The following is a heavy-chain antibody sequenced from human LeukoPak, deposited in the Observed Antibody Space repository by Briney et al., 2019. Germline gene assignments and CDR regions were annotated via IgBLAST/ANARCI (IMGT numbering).Heavy chain of an antibody. CDR1: GFTVSSNY. V-gene: IGHV3-53*05. CDR3: AKELLWFGELLSPLDF. D-gene: IGHD3-10*01. J-gene: IGHJ4*02. Sequence: AGSLRLSCAASGFTVSSNYMSWVRQAPGQGLEWVSVIYSGGSTYYSDSVKGRFTISRDNSKNTLYLKMNSLRAEDTALYYCAKELLWFGELLSPLDFWGQGTLVTVSS. CDR2: IYSGGST.